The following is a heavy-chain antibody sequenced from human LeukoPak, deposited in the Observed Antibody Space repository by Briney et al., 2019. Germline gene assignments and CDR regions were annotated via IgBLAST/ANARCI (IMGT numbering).Heavy chain of an antibody. CDR2: IKQDGSEK. CDR3: ARRRDGRGYCSSTSCYNERFGWDI. CDR1: GFTFSSYW. V-gene: IGHV3-7*01. D-gene: IGHD2-2*03. J-gene: IGHJ3*02. Sequence: GGSLRLSCAASGFTFSSYWMSWVRQAPGKGLEWVANIKQDGSEKYYVDSVKGRFTISRDNAKNSLYLQMNSLRAEDTAVYYCARRRDGRGYCSSTSCYNERFGWDIWGQGTMVTVSS.